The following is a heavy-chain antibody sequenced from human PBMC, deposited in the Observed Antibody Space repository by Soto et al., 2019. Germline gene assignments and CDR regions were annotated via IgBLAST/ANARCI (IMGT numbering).Heavy chain of an antibody. Sequence: EVQLVVSGGGWVQPGGSLRLSCTASGFTFSSYSMNWVSQAPGKGLEWVSHISSTGSTIYYAVSVKGRFTISRDNAKNSLYLQMNSLRDEDTAVYYCARWGSLYSWGQGTLVTVSS. CDR3: ARWGSLYS. V-gene: IGHV3-48*02. CDR2: ISSTGSTI. D-gene: IGHD7-27*01. CDR1: GFTFSSYS. J-gene: IGHJ4*02.